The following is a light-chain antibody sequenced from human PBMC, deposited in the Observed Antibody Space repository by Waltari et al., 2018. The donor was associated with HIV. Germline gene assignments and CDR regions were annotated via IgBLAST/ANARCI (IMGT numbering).Light chain of an antibody. CDR3: QVWDGRGDPVI. Sequence: SYVLTQPPSVSVAPGQTARITCGGNNIAATKSVHWYRLKPAQAPLVVIYDDRDRPSGIPDRFSGSSSGDTATLTISRAEAGDEADYYCQVWDGRGDPVIFGGGTKLAVV. J-gene: IGLJ2*01. CDR1: NIAATKS. CDR2: DDR. V-gene: IGLV3-21*02.